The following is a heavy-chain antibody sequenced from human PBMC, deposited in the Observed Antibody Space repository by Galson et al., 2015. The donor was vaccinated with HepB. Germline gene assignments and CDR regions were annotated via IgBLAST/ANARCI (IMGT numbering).Heavy chain of an antibody. CDR2: TRNKPNSYTT. CDR3: ASIYCTTTSCHNN. D-gene: IGHD2-2*02. Sequence: SLRLSCAASGFTFSDHYMDWVRQAPGKGLEWVGRTRNKPNSYTTEYAASVKGRFTISRDDSKNSLYLQMNSLKPEDTAVYHCASIYCTTTSCHNNWGQGTLVTVSS. V-gene: IGHV3-72*01. J-gene: IGHJ4*02. CDR1: GFTFSDHY.